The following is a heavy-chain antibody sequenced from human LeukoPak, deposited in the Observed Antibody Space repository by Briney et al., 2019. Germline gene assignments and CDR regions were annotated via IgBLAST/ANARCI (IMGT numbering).Heavy chain of an antibody. D-gene: IGHD1-26*01. CDR3: ATPYSGSYLFDY. CDR2: ISSSSSYI. J-gene: IGHJ4*02. CDR1: GFTFSSYS. V-gene: IGHV3-21*01. Sequence: GGSLRLSCAASGFTFSSYSMNWVRQAPGKGLEWVSSISSSSSYIYYADSVKGRFTISRDNAKNSLYLQMNSLRAEDTAVYYCATPYSGSYLFDYWGQGTLVTVSS.